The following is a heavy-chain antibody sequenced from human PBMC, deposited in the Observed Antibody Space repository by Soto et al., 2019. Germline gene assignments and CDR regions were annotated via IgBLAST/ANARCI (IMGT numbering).Heavy chain of an antibody. CDR1: GGSFSGYY. Sequence: SETLSLTCAVYGGSFSGYYWSCIRQPPGKGLEWNGEMNHSGSTNYNPSLKSRVTISVDTTNHQSSLKLRSVTAADVAVYYCDTYGGNSVYFDYWGQGTLVTVSS. CDR3: DTYGGNSVYFDY. V-gene: IGHV4-34*01. J-gene: IGHJ4*02. CDR2: MNHSGST. D-gene: IGHD4-17*01.